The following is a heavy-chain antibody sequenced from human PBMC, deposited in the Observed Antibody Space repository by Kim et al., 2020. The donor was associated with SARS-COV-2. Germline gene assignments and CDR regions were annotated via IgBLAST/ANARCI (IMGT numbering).Heavy chain of an antibody. J-gene: IGHJ3*02. CDR2: LSESGSS. V-gene: IGHV4-61*01. Sequence: SETLSLTCFVSGVSVSSHLYHWSWIRQSPGKGLEWIGYLSESGSSNYNPSLKSRVSISVDTSKNQFSLLLTSVTAADTAVYYCARDTSLGHYDSSGYPYAFDIWGQGTMVTVSS. CDR1: GVSVSSHLYH. CDR3: ARDTSLGHYDSSGYPYAFDI. D-gene: IGHD3-22*01.